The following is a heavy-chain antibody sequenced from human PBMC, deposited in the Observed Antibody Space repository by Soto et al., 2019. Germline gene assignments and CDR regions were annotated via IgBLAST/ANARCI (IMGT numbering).Heavy chain of an antibody. CDR3: GRAADGCGYNWKYAHFDL. J-gene: IGHJ4*02. CDR2: IIPVFATP. CDR1: GDTFRSYA. Sequence: QAQLVQSGAEVKKPGSSVKISCKTFGDTFRSYAFSWLRQAPGQGLEWMGGIIPVFATPNTAQKFEDRVTITADESTSTAYMELISLLFEDTNIYFWGRAADGCGYNWKYAHFDLWCQGTRVSVTS. D-gene: IGHD1-20*01. V-gene: IGHV1-69*01.